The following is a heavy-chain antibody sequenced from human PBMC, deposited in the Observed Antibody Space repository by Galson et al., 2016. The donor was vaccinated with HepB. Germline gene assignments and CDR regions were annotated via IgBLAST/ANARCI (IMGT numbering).Heavy chain of an antibody. D-gene: IGHD6-19*01. CDR3: AKERGSSDWYALPLES. J-gene: IGHJ3*01. CDR2: ITGGGGTR. CDR1: GLTSSSRW. Sequence: SLRLSCAASGLTSSSRWMNWVRQAPGKGLEWVSGITGGGGTRYYRDSVKGRFTVSRDNSKNMVYLQMNSLGADDTAVYYCAKERGSSDWYALPLESWGQGTMVTVPS. V-gene: IGHV3-23*01.